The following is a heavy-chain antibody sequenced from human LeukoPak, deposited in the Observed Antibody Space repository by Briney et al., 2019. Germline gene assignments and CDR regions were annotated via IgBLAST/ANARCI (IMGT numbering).Heavy chain of an antibody. CDR3: ASWAGGNEPVASFDY. CDR1: GHSFTAYY. D-gene: IGHD1-14*01. V-gene: IGHV1-2*02. Sequence: ASVKVSCKPTGHSFTAYYIYWMRQAPGQGLECMGWINLYSGGTKYAQRFQSRVTMTRDTSISTAYMELSRLRSDDTAIYYCASWAGGNEPVASFDYWGQGTLVTVSS. CDR2: INLYSGGT. J-gene: IGHJ4*02.